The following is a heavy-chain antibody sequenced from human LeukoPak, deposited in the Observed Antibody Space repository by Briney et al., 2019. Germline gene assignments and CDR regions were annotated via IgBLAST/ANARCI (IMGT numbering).Heavy chain of an antibody. D-gene: IGHD1-26*01. V-gene: IGHV3-21*01. J-gene: IGHJ6*03. Sequence: PGGSLRLSCAASGFTFSSYEMNWVRQAPGKGLEWVSSISSSSSYIYYADSVKGRFTISRDNTKKSLYLHMNSLRVEDTAVYYCARAYSERYGLGYYYMDVWGKGTTVTVSS. CDR3: ARAYSERYGLGYYYMDV. CDR2: ISSSSSYI. CDR1: GFTFSSYE.